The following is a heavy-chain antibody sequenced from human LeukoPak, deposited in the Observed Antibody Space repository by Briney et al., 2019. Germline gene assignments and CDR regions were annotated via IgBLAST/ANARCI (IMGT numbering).Heavy chain of an antibody. D-gene: IGHD2-2*01. CDR3: AKDSWYCSSTSCYRGNYFDY. Sequence: PGGSLRLSCAASGFTFNKYAMSWVRQAPEKGLEWVSSVSIGGGSREYADSVKGRFTISRDNSQNTLYLQLNSLRVEDTAVYYCAKDSWYCSSTSCYRGNYFDYWGQGTLVTVSS. CDR1: GFTFNKYA. J-gene: IGHJ4*02. V-gene: IGHV3-23*01. CDR2: VSIGGGSR.